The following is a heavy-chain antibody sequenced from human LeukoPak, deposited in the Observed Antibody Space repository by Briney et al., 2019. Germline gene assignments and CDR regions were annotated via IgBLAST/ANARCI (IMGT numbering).Heavy chain of an antibody. D-gene: IGHD3-10*01. J-gene: IGHJ3*02. CDR2: VYYNGDT. V-gene: IGHV4-39*01. CDR1: GASISSSSFY. CDR3: AGRSGSWLSAFDI. Sequence: SETLSLACTVSGASISSSSFYWGWIRQPPGKGLEWIGGVYYNGDTYYNPSLKRRVTISVDTSKNQFSLKVTSVTAADTAVYYCAGRSGSWLSAFDIWGQGTVVTVSS.